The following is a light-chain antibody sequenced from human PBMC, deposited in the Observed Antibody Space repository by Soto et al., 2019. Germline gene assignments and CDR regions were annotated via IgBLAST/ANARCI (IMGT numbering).Light chain of an antibody. V-gene: IGKV2-30*01. CDR3: MQCTHWPLT. CDR2: KVS. CDR1: QSLVYRDGNTY. J-gene: IGKJ4*01. Sequence: DVVMTQSPLSLPVTLGQPASISCRSSQSLVYRDGNTYLTWFQQRPGQSPRRLIYKVSNRDSGVPDRFSGSGSGTDFTLKISRVEAEDVGVYYCMQCTHWPLTFGGGTKVEIK.